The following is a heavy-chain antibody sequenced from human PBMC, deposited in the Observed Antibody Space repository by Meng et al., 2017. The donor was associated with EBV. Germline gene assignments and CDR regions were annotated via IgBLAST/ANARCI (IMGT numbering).Heavy chain of an antibody. CDR2: VYYSGNS. Sequence: QLQLYQSGPGLVKPSEXLSLTCTVAGDSIXSRSYYWGWIRQSPGKGLEWIGNVYYSGNSYYNPSLKSRVTISVDTSKNQFYLKLISVTAADTAVYFCARVSFYDYWSGYSFNWFDPWGQGTLVTVSS. D-gene: IGHD3-3*01. J-gene: IGHJ5*02. CDR1: GDSIXSRSYY. V-gene: IGHV4-39*01. CDR3: ARVSFYDYWSGYSFNWFDP.